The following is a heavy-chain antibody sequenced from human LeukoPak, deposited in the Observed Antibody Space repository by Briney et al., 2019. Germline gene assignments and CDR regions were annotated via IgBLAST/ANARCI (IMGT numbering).Heavy chain of an antibody. Sequence: GGSLRLSCAASGFTFSSYAMSWVRQAPGKGLEWVSVVSGGGGSTYYADSVKGRFTISRDNAKNTLYLQMNSLRAEDAAIYYCVGPGMRDYIMDVWGQGTTVTVFS. CDR1: GFTFSSYA. J-gene: IGHJ6*02. V-gene: IGHV3-23*01. CDR3: VGPGMRDYIMDV. CDR2: VSGGGGST.